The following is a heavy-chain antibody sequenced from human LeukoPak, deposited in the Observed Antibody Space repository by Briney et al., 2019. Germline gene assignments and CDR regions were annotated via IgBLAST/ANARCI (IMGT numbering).Heavy chain of an antibody. J-gene: IGHJ6*02. CDR2: INPNSGGT. Sequence: GASVKVSSKASGYTFTVYYMHWVRQAPGQGLEWMGWINPNSGGTNYAQKFQGRVTMTRDTSISTAYMELSRLRSDDTAVYYCARGNDFWSGYTLLYYYYGMDVWGQGTTVTVSS. CDR1: GYTFTVYY. V-gene: IGHV1-2*02. D-gene: IGHD3-3*01. CDR3: ARGNDFWSGYTLLYYYYGMDV.